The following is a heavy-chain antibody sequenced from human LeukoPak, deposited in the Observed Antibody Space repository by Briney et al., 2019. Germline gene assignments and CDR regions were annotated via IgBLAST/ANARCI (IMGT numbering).Heavy chain of an antibody. CDR2: ISYTGST. D-gene: IGHD1-26*01. J-gene: IGHJ4*02. Sequence: SETLSLTCTVSGCSISGSGYYRGWIRQPPGKGLEWIGSISYTGSTFYNPSLKSRVTTSVYTSKKQFSLKLSSVTAADTTVYYCARSFRCVVHFIGYYWGQGTLVTVSS. V-gene: IGHV4-39*01. CDR1: GCSISGSGYY. CDR3: ARSFRCVVHFIGYY.